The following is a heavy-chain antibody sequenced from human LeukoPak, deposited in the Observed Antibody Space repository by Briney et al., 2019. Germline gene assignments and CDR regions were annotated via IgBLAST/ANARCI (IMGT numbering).Heavy chain of an antibody. V-gene: IGHV3-23*01. CDR3: AKECVRNRVVADIPFDY. D-gene: IGHD3-22*01. CDR1: VFTFSIYA. J-gene: IGHJ4*02. CDR2: ISGGGGST. Sequence: GGSLRHSCAASVFTFSIYAISWVRQAPGKGLQWVSGISGGGGSTYYADSVKGRFAISRDNSKNTLYLQTNSLRAEDTAVYYCAKECVRNRVVADIPFDYWGQGTLVTVSS.